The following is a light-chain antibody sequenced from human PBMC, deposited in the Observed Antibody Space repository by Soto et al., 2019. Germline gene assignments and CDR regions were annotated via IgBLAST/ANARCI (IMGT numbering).Light chain of an antibody. CDR2: TAS. Sequence: DIQMTQSPSSLSASVGGRVTITCRASQYISTYLNWYQQMPGKAPKLLIYTASSLQSGVPSRFSGSGSATDFTLTISSLQPDDFATYYCQQTYNTPPWTFGQGTKVEIK. V-gene: IGKV1-39*01. J-gene: IGKJ1*01. CDR1: QYISTY. CDR3: QQTYNTPPWT.